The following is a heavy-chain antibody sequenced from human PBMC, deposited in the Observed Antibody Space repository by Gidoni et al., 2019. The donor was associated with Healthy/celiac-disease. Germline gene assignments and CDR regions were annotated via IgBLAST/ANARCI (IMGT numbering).Heavy chain of an antibody. CDR2: ISASNGNT. CDR1: GYTFTSYG. J-gene: IGHJ4*02. Sequence: QVQLVQSGAEVKKPGASVKVSCKASGYTFTSYGISWVRQSPGQGLEWMEWISASNGNTNYAQKLQGRVTMTTDTSTSTAYMELRSLRSDDTAVYYCARDRTVVVPAAIGYWGQGTLVTVSS. V-gene: IGHV1-18*01. CDR3: ARDRTVVVPAAIGY. D-gene: IGHD2-2*01.